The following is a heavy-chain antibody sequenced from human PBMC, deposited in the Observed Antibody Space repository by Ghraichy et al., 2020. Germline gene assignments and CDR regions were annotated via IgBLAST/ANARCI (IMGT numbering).Heavy chain of an antibody. CDR1: GGSFSGYY. V-gene: IGHV4-34*01. D-gene: IGHD3-22*01. CDR2: IKHSGST. CDR3: ARGWDYFDSSGLYSTPTFDS. Sequence: SETLSLTCAVYGGSFSGYYWSWIRQPPGKGLEWIGEIKHSGSTYYNPSLKSRVTISVDTSKNHFSLTLSSVTAADTAVYYCARGWDYFDSSGLYSTPTFDSWGQGTLVTVSS. J-gene: IGHJ4*02.